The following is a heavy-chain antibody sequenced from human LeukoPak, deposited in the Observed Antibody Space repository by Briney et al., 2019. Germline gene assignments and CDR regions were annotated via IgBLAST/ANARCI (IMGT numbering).Heavy chain of an antibody. CDR1: GGTFSSYA. D-gene: IGHD3-22*01. J-gene: IGHJ4*02. CDR3: ARGLYYYDSSGYDY. CDR2: MNPNSGNT. Sequence: ASVKVSCKASGGTFSSYAISWVRQAPGQGLEWMGWMNPNSGNTGYAQKFQGRVTMTRNTSISTAYMELSSLRSEDTAVYYCARGLYYYDSSGYDYWGQGTLVTVPS. V-gene: IGHV1-8*02.